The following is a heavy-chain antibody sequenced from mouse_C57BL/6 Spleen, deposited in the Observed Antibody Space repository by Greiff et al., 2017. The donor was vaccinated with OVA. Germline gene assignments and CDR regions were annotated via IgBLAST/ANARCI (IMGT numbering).Heavy chain of an antibody. J-gene: IGHJ4*01. CDR2: IDPETGGT. V-gene: IGHV1-15*01. CDR3: TREGYYDYEDAMDY. Sequence: QVQLQQSGAELVRPGASVTLSCKASGYTFTDYEMHWVKQTPVHGLEWIGAIDPETGGTAYKPKFKGKGILNADKSSSSAYMELCSLTSEDTAVYYCTREGYYDYEDAMDYWGQGTSVTVSS. D-gene: IGHD2-4*01. CDR1: GYTFTDYE.